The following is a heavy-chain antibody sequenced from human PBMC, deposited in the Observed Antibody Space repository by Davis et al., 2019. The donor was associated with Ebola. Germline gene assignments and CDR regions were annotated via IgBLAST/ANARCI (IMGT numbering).Heavy chain of an antibody. CDR1: GFTFSSYA. V-gene: IGHV3-23*01. CDR3: AKIGGLENDFWSGSWYFDL. Sequence: GESPKIPCAASGFTFSSYAMSWVRQAPGKGLEWVSAISGSGGSTYYADSVKGRFTISRDNSKNTLYLQMNSLRAEDTAVYYCAKIGGLENDFWSGSWYFDLWGRGTLVTVSS. CDR2: ISGSGGST. J-gene: IGHJ2*01. D-gene: IGHD3-3*01.